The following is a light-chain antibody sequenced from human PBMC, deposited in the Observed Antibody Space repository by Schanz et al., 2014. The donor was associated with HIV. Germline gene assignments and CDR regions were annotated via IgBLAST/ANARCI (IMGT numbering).Light chain of an antibody. J-gene: IGKJ1*01. Sequence: EIMLTQSPGTLSLSPGERATLSCRASQSVSSNFLAWYQARPGLAPRLLIYDASSRATGIPDRFSGSESSTDFTLTISRLEPEDSAVYYCQQYGSSPTFGQGTRVEIK. CDR3: QQYGSSPT. CDR2: DAS. V-gene: IGKV3D-20*01. CDR1: QSVSSNF.